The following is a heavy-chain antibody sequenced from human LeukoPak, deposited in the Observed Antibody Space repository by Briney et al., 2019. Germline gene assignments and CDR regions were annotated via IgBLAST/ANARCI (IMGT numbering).Heavy chain of an antibody. V-gene: IGHV1-2*02. CDR3: ARDRSITMIVVVRGNWFDP. CDR1: GGTFSSYA. D-gene: IGHD3-22*01. J-gene: IGHJ5*02. CDR2: INPNSGGT. Sequence: ASVKVSCKASGGTFSSYAISWVRQAPGQGLEWMGWINPNSGGTNYAQKFQGRVTMTRDTSISTAYMELSRLRSDDTAVYYCARDRSITMIVVVRGNWFDPWGQGTLVTVSS.